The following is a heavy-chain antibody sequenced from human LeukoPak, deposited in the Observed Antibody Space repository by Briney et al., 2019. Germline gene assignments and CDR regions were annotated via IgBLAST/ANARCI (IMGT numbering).Heavy chain of an antibody. CDR2: INHSGST. J-gene: IGHJ4*02. CDR3: ARRDYDSSGYYRNY. V-gene: IGHV4-34*01. D-gene: IGHD3-22*01. CDR1: GGSFSGYY. Sequence: SETLSLTCAVYGGSFSGYYWSWIRQPPGKGLEWIGEINHSGSTNYNPSLKSRVTISVDTSKNQFSLKLSSVTAADTAVYYCARRDYDSSGYYRNYWGQGTLVTVSS.